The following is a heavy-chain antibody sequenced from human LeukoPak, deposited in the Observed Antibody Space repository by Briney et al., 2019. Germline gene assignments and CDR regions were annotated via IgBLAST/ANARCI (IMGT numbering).Heavy chain of an antibody. V-gene: IGHV4-61*01. D-gene: IGHD3-22*01. Sequence: PSETLSLTCSVSGDSIAATSYYWAWIRQPPGKGLEWIGYIYYSGSTNYNPSLKSRVTISVDTSKNQFSLKLSSVTAADTAVYYCARDLVRGDYDSSGSLLGNWFDPWGQGTLVTVSS. CDR2: IYYSGST. CDR3: ARDLVRGDYDSSGSLLGNWFDP. J-gene: IGHJ5*02. CDR1: GDSIAATSYY.